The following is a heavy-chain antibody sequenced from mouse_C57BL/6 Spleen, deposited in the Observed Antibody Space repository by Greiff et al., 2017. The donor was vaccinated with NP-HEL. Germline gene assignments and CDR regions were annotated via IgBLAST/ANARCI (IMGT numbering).Heavy chain of an antibody. D-gene: IGHD1-1*01. Sequence: EVQLQQSGPELVKPGASVKIPCKASGYTFTDYNMDWVKQSHGKSLEWIGDINPNNGGTIYNQKFKGKATLTVDKSSSTAYMELRSLTSEDTAVYYGARDYYGSSYEFAYWGQGTLVTVSA. CDR1: GYTFTDYN. J-gene: IGHJ3*01. V-gene: IGHV1-18*01. CDR3: ARDYYGSSYEFAY. CDR2: INPNNGGT.